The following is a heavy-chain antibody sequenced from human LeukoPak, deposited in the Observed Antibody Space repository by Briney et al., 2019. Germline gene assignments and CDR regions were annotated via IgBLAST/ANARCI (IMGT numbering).Heavy chain of an antibody. J-gene: IGHJ4*02. CDR1: GGTFSSYA. D-gene: IGHD4-17*01. Sequence: SVKVSCKASGGTFSSYAISWVRQAPGQGLEWMGGIIPIFGTANYAQKFQGRVTITADESTSTAYMELSSLRSEDTAVYYCARDRVRRYGDYDPYYFDYWGQGTLVTVSS. CDR2: IIPIFGTA. V-gene: IGHV1-69*13. CDR3: ARDRVRRYGDYDPYYFDY.